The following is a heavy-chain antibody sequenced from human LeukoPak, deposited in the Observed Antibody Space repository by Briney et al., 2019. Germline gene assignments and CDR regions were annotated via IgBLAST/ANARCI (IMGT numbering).Heavy chain of an antibody. J-gene: IGHJ3*02. CDR1: GFTFSSYW. CDR3: AGEWERNAFDI. V-gene: IGHV3-74*01. CDR2: INSDGSST. D-gene: IGHD1-26*01. Sequence: GGSLRLSCAASGFTFSSYWMHWVRQAPGKGLVWVSRINSDGSSTSYADSVKGRFTISRDNAKNTLYLQMNSLRAEDTAVYYCAGEWERNAFDIWGQGTMVTVSS.